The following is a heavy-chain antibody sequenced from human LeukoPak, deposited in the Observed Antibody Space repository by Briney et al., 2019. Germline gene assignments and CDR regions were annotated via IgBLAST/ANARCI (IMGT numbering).Heavy chain of an antibody. CDR3: ARRGGSGYNSDYYFDY. V-gene: IGHV4-39*01. CDR1: GGSISSSSYY. Sequence: KASETLSLTCTVSGGSISSSSYYWGWIRQPPGKGLEWIGSIYYSGTTYYNPSLKSRVTISVDRSKNQFSLKLSSVTAADTAVYYRARRGGSGYNSDYYFDYWGQGTLVTVSS. D-gene: IGHD5-24*01. J-gene: IGHJ4*02. CDR2: IYYSGTT.